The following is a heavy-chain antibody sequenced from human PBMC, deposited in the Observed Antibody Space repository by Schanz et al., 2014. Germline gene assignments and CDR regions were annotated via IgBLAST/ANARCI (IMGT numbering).Heavy chain of an antibody. CDR3: ARGRVLES. V-gene: IGHV3-48*04. J-gene: IGHJ5*02. CDR2: ISGSSRTI. CDR1: GFTFSSYS. D-gene: IGHD1-1*01. Sequence: EVQLVESGGGLVQPGGSLRLSCTASGFTFSSYSMNWVRQAPGKGLEWVSYISGSSRTIYYADSMKGRFTISRDNAKNSLFLQMNSLRPEDTAVYYCARGRVLESWGQGTLVTVSS.